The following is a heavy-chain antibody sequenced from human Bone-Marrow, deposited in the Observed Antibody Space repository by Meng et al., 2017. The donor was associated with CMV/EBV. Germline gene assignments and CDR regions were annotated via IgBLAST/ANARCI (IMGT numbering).Heavy chain of an antibody. Sequence: GESLKISCAASGFTFSSYSMNWVRQAPGKGLEWVSSISSSSYIYYADSVKGRFTISRDNAKNSLYLQMNSLRAEDTAVYYCARNFNLIVVVPASYGGVDCWGQGTLVTVSS. CDR1: GFTFSSYS. CDR2: ISSSSYI. D-gene: IGHD2-2*01. CDR3: ARNFNLIVVVPASYGGVDC. V-gene: IGHV3-21*01. J-gene: IGHJ4*02.